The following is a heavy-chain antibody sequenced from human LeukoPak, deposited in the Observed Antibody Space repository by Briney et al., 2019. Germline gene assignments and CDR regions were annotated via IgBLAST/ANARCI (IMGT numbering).Heavy chain of an antibody. V-gene: IGHV3-23*01. CDR3: AKGIYSSGWSYFDY. J-gene: IGHJ4*01. D-gene: IGHD6-19*01. CDR2: LSGSGITT. CDR1: GFIFSSQW. Sequence: TGGSLRLSCAASGFIFSSQWMSWIRQAPGKGLEWVSTLSGSGITTYYADSVKGRFTISRDNSKNTLYLQMNSLRAEDTAVYYCAKGIYSSGWSYFDYWGHGTLVTVSS.